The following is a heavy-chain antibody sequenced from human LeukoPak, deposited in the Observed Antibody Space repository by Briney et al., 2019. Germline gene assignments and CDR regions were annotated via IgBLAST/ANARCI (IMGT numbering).Heavy chain of an antibody. CDR1: GFTFSSYA. Sequence: GGSLRLSCSASGFTFSSYAMHWVRQAPGKGLEYVSAISSNGGSTYYADSVKGRFTISRDNSKNTLYLQMSSLRAEDTAVYYCAKDRGVVTAILDYWGQGTLVTVSS. CDR2: ISSNGGST. V-gene: IGHV3-64D*06. CDR3: AKDRGVVTAILDY. D-gene: IGHD2-21*02. J-gene: IGHJ4*02.